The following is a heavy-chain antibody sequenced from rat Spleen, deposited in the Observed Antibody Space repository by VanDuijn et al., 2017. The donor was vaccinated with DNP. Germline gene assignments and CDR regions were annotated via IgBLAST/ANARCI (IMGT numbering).Heavy chain of an antibody. D-gene: IGHD1-9*01. Sequence: EVQLVESGGGLVQPGRSMKLSCAASGFTFSSFPMAWVRQAPTKGLEWVATISTSGGSTYYRDSVKGRFTISRDNAKSTLYLQMDSLRSEDTATYYCARHLTMGITPFDYWGQGVMVTVSS. CDR1: GFTFSSFP. CDR3: ARHLTMGITPFDY. V-gene: IGHV5-46*01. J-gene: IGHJ2*01. CDR2: ISTSGGST.